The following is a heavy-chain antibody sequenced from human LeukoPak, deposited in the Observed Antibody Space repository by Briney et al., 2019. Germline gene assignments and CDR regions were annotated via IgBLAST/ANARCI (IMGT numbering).Heavy chain of an antibody. CDR2: ISGSGGST. D-gene: IGHD5-24*01. CDR1: GFTFSSYA. CDR3: AKAQMATIKERVDY. V-gene: IGHV3-23*01. J-gene: IGHJ4*02. Sequence: GGSLRLSCAASGFTFSSYAMSWVRQAPGKGLEWVSAISGSGGSTYYADSVKGRFTISRDNSKNTLYLQMNSLRAEDTVVYYCAKAQMATIKERVDYWGQGTLVTVSS.